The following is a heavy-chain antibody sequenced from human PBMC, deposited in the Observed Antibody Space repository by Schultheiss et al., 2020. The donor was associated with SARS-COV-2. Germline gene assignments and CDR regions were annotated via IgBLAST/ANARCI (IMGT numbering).Heavy chain of an antibody. J-gene: IGHJ5*02. CDR3: ARVHYYVGDWFDP. CDR2: MYDSGST. D-gene: IGHD3-22*01. V-gene: IGHV4-59*12. Sequence: SETLSLTCSVSGASISSYYWSWIRQPPGKGLEWIGYMYDSGSTNYNPSLKSRVTISVDTSKNQFSLKLSSVTAADTAVYYCARVHYYVGDWFDPWSQGTLVTVSS. CDR1: GASISSYY.